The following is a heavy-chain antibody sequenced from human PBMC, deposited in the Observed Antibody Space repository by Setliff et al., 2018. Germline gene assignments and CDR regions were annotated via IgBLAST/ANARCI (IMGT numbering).Heavy chain of an antibody. Sequence: ASVKVSCKASGYTFTSHYMHWVRQAPGLGLEWMGTINPSSSRTSYAQKFQGRATMTRDTSTSTVYMDMSSLRSEDTAVYYCARDVFPYHYEGAFDIWGQGTMVTVSS. D-gene: IGHD3-22*01. CDR3: ARDVFPYHYEGAFDI. CDR2: INPSSSRT. V-gene: IGHV1-46*01. J-gene: IGHJ3*02. CDR1: GYTFTSHY.